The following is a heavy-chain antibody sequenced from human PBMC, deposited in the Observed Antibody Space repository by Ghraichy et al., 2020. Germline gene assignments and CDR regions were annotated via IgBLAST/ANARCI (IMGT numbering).Heavy chain of an antibody. J-gene: IGHJ6*02. CDR3: ARVPTVTTAPYYYYYGMDV. Sequence: GGSLRLSCAASGFTFSSYSMNWVRQAPGKGLEWVSSISSSSSYIYYADSVKGRFTISRDNAKNSLYLQMNSLRAEDTAVYYCARVPTVTTAPYYYYYGMDVWGQGTTVTVSS. CDR2: ISSSSSYI. CDR1: GFTFSSYS. V-gene: IGHV3-21*01. D-gene: IGHD4-11*01.